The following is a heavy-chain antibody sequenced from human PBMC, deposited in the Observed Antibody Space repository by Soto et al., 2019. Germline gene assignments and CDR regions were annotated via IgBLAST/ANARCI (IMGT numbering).Heavy chain of an antibody. Sequence: SETLCVSCAVDGGSFSGYDGSWIRQPPGKGLEWIGEINHSGSTNYNPSLKSRVTISVDTSKNQFSLKLSSVTAADTAVYYCARLRKNILTGYSYYYYYMDVWGKGTTVTVSS. CDR1: GGSFSGYD. CDR3: ARLRKNILTGYSYYYYYMDV. CDR2: INHSGST. D-gene: IGHD3-9*01. V-gene: IGHV4-34*01. J-gene: IGHJ6*03.